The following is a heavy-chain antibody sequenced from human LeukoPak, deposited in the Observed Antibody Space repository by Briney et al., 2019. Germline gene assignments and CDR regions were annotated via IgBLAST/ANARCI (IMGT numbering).Heavy chain of an antibody. Sequence: SETLSLTCTVSGVSFSSSPYYWGWIRQPPGKGLEWIGSVYDGGSTYYNPSLKSRVTISLDTSKNQFSLKLTSVTAADTGVYYCAKTGSTIAARPPDYWGQGTLVTVSP. CDR1: GVSFSSSPYY. D-gene: IGHD6-6*01. CDR3: AKTGSTIAARPPDY. V-gene: IGHV4-39*07. CDR2: VYDGGST. J-gene: IGHJ4*02.